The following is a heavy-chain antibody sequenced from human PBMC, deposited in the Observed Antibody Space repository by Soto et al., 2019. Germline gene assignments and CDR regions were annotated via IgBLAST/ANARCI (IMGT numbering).Heavy chain of an antibody. J-gene: IGHJ5*01. D-gene: IGHD6-19*01. Sequence: SETLSLTCTVSGRPVSSGGYYWTWIRQFPGKGLEWIGYIYHIGSPSYNPSLKSRLSMSLDASKNQSSLNLTSVTAADTAIYYCVRDRALDSSGHWFDSWGQGTLVTVSS. CDR2: IYHIGSP. CDR1: GRPVSSGGYY. CDR3: VRDRALDSSGHWFDS. V-gene: IGHV4-31*03.